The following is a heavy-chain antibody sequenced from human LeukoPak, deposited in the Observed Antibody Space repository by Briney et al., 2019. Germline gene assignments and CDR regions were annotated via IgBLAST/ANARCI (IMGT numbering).Heavy chain of an antibody. CDR1: GGSISSYY. CDR3: ARAGRSGLIGRYDY. V-gene: IGHV4-59*01. D-gene: IGHD3-16*02. CDR2: IYYSGST. Sequence: KPSETLSLTCTVSGGSISSYYWSWIRQPPGKGLEWIGYIYYSGSTNYNPSLQSRVTISVDTSKNQFSLKLSSVTAADTAVYYCARAGRSGLIGRYDYWGQGTLVTVSS. J-gene: IGHJ4*02.